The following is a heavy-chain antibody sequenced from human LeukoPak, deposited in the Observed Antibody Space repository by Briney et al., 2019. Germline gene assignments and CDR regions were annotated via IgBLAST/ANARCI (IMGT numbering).Heavy chain of an antibody. CDR1: GYPFSGHY. V-gene: IGHV1-2*02. CDR3: ARGDGWELAIDS. J-gene: IGHJ4*02. Sequence: ASVKVSCRPSGYPFSGHYINWVRHAPGQGLEWMGWIKPNSGDTNYAQKFQGRLTMTRDTTISTVYMELNRLTSDDTAVYYCARGDGWELAIDSWGQGTLITVSS. D-gene: IGHD1-26*01. CDR2: IKPNSGDT.